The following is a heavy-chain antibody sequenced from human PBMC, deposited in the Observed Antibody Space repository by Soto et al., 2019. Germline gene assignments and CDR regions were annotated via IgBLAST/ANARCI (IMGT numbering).Heavy chain of an antibody. J-gene: IGHJ3*02. CDR3: ARDRQWIALGVDVFDI. Sequence: QVQLVQSGAEVKKPGASVKVSCKASGYTFTSYGISWVRQAPGQGLEWMGWISAYNGNTKYAQKLQGRVTMTTDTSTRTADMELRSLRSDDTAVYYCARDRQWIALGVDVFDIWGQGTMVTVSS. D-gene: IGHD2-8*02. V-gene: IGHV1-18*01. CDR1: GYTFTSYG. CDR2: ISAYNGNT.